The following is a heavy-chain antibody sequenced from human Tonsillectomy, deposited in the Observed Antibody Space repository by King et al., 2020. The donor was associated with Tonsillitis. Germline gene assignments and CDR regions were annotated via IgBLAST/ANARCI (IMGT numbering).Heavy chain of an antibody. V-gene: IGHV3-23*03. Sequence: VQLVESGGGLVQPGGSLRLSCAASTFTFSYYAMSWVRQAPGKGLEWVSVIYGGGFNTYYADSVKGRFTISRDNSKNTLYLQMNSLRAEETAVYYCAKDVPYTVAAAAFQHWGQGTLVTVSS. J-gene: IGHJ1*01. CDR3: AKDVPYTVAAAAFQH. CDR1: TFTFSYYA. CDR2: IYGGGFNT. D-gene: IGHD6-13*01.